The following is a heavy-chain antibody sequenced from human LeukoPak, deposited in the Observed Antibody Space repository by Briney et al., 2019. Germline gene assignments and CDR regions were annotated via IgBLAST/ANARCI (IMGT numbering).Heavy chain of an antibody. CDR1: GYNFASSW. Sequence: GESLKISCKGSGYNFASSWIAWVRQVPGKGLEWMGIIYPGDSDTRYSPSFQGQVTISADKSISTAYLQWRSLKASDTAMYYCARHINGVSPTDYWGQGTLVTVSS. CDR3: ARHINGVSPTDY. CDR2: IYPGDSDT. J-gene: IGHJ4*02. V-gene: IGHV5-51*01. D-gene: IGHD2-8*01.